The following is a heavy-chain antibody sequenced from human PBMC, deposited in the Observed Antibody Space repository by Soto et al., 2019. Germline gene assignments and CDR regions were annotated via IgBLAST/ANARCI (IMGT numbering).Heavy chain of an antibody. V-gene: IGHV4-39*01. CDR1: GGSISSSSYY. J-gene: IGHJ4*02. CDR2: IYYSGST. D-gene: IGHD3-10*01. Sequence: QLQLQESGPGLVKPSETLSLTCTVSGGSISSSSYYWGWIRQPPGKGLEWIGSIYYSGSTYYNPSLKSRVTISVDTSKNQFSLKLSSVTAADTAVYYCARRDYYYGSGSHIFDYWGQGTLVTVSS. CDR3: ARRDYYYGSGSHIFDY.